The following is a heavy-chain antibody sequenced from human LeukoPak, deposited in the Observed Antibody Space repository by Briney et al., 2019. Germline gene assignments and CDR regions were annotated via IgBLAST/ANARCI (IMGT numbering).Heavy chain of an antibody. CDR3: AKEGIDRYCSSTSCYKDY. CDR1: GFTVSSNY. D-gene: IGHD2-2*01. J-gene: IGHJ4*02. CDR2: ISGSGDTI. V-gene: IGHV3-11*01. Sequence: GGSLRLSCAASGFTVSSNYMSWIRQAPGKGLEWVSYISGSGDTIYYADSVKGRFTISRDNSKNTLYLQMNSLRAEDTAVYYCAKEGIDRYCSSTSCYKDYWGQGTLVTVSS.